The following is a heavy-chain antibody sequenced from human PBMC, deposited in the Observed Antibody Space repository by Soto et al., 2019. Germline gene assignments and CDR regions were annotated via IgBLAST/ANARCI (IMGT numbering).Heavy chain of an antibody. Sequence: SETLSLTCAVSGGSISTAYCWTWVRQSPGKGLEWIGQIYHDVTTDFNPSLQSRVSISVDVSENLFSLNLTSVTAADTAIYYCARDRRRQGWFDPGGQGARVSVCS. CDR2: IYHDVTT. CDR3: ARDRRRQGWFDP. CDR1: GGSISTAYC. V-gene: IGHV4-4*02. J-gene: IGHJ5*02.